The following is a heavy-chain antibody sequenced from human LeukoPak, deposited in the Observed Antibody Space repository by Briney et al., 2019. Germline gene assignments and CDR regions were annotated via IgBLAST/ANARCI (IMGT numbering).Heavy chain of an antibody. CDR1: GFSFNSYV. Sequence: GGSLRLSCVAAGFSFNSYVMYWVRQAPGKGPEWVASIWYDGSDKFYADSVKGRFTISRDNSENTLHPQMNSLRAEDTAVYFCARGRNSGFSLDYWGQGTLATVSS. J-gene: IGHJ4*02. D-gene: IGHD3-22*01. CDR2: IWYDGSDK. V-gene: IGHV3-33*01. CDR3: ARGRNSGFSLDY.